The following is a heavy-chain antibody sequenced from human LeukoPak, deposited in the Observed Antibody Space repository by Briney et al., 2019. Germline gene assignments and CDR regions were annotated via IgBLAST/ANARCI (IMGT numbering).Heavy chain of an antibody. CDR3: ARASILVSLTYYYSAY. CDR1: GYSISSGYY. CDR2: IYHSGST. V-gene: IGHV4-38-2*02. J-gene: IGHJ4*02. D-gene: IGHD2-21*01. Sequence: SETLSLTCTVSGYSISSGYYWGWIRQPPGKGLEWIGSIYHSGSTYYNPSLKSRVTISVDTSKNQFSLKLSSVTAADTAVYYCARASILVSLTYYYSAYWGQGTLVT.